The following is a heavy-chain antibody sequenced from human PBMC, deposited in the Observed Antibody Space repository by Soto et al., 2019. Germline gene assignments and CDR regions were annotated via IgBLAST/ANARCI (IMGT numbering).Heavy chain of an antibody. CDR1: GLTFSGHA. Sequence: GGSLRLSCAVSGLTFSGHAMTWVRQAPGKGLQWISSISENGDASFYSDSVRGRFIISRDNSKNMLYLQINSLRLEDTAVYYCVQGSSGGGGEDSWGQGTLVTVSS. D-gene: IGHD3-16*01. CDR3: VQGSSGGGGEDS. CDR2: ISENGDAS. J-gene: IGHJ4*02. V-gene: IGHV3-23*01.